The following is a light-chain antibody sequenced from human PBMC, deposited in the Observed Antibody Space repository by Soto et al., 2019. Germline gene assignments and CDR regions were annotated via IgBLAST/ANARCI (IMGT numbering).Light chain of an antibody. Sequence: DSQMTQSPSSLSASVGDRVTITCRASQSIGNYLTWYQQKPGKAPKLLIYDASSLQSGVPSRFSSSRSGTDVTLTISSLQPEDFATYYFQQSYSTPPTFGGGTRVEIK. CDR3: QQSYSTPPT. J-gene: IGKJ4*01. V-gene: IGKV1-39*01. CDR1: QSIGNY. CDR2: DAS.